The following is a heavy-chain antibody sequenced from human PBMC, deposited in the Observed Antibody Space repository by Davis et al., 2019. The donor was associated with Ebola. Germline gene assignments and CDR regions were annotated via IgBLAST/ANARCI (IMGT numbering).Heavy chain of an antibody. CDR2: INTVGSTT. V-gene: IGHV3-74*01. J-gene: IGHJ5*02. Sequence: GESLKISCAASGFIFISYGMHWVRQAPGKGLVWVSRINTVGSTTTYADSVEGRFTISRDSAKNTLYLQMSSLRVEDTALYYCARSYSSSSVGDWFDPWGQGTLVTVSS. D-gene: IGHD6-6*01. CDR3: ARSYSSSSVGDWFDP. CDR1: GFIFISYG.